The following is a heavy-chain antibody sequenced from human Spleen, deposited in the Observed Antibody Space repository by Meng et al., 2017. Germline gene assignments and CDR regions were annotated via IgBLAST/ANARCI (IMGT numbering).Heavy chain of an antibody. J-gene: IGHJ4*02. V-gene: IGHV1-69*13. D-gene: IGHD6-19*01. Sequence: SVKVSCKPSGYNFPDYYIHWVRQAPGQGLEWMGGIIPIFGTANYAQKFQGRVTITADESTSTAYMELSSLRSEDTAVYYCARGSYSSVFVYWGQGTLVTVSS. CDR1: GYNFPDYY. CDR3: ARGSYSSVFVY. CDR2: IIPIFGTA.